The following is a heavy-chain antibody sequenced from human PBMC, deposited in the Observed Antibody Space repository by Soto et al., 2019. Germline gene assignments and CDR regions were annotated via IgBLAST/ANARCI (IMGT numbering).Heavy chain of an antibody. CDR3: AKGYSYGVLEPLGY. V-gene: IGHV3-9*01. Sequence: SGGGLVQPGRSLRLSCAASGFTFDDYAMHWVRQAPGKGLEWVSGISWNSGIIDYADSVKGRFTISRDNAKNSLYLQMNSLRAEDTALYYCAKGYSYGVLEPLGYWGQGTLVTVSS. CDR1: GFTFDDYA. CDR2: ISWNSGII. D-gene: IGHD5-18*01. J-gene: IGHJ4*02.